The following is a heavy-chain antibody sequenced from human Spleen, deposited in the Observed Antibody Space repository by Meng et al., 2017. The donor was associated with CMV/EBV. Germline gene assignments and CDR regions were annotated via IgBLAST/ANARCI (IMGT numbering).Heavy chain of an antibody. CDR2: INHSGST. D-gene: IGHD6-19*01. J-gene: IGHJ5*02. Sequence: VYRGSFSGYYWLWIRQPPGKGLAWIGEINHSGSTNYNPSLQSRVTISVDTSKNQFSLKLSSVTAADTAVYYCARGLFGTVAGNWFDPWGQGTLVTVSS. CDR3: ARGLFGTVAGNWFDP. V-gene: IGHV4-34*01. CDR1: RGSFSGYY.